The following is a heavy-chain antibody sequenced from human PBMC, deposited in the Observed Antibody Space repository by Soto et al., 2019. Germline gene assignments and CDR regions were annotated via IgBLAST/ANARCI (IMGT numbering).Heavy chain of an antibody. V-gene: IGHV1-18*04. D-gene: IGHD5-18*01. CDR1: GYTFTSYG. CDR3: ARDGRIQLWLENYYYGMDV. Sequence: QVQLVQSGAEVKKPGASVKVSCKASGYTFTSYGISWVRQAPGQGLEWMGWISAYNGNTNYAQKLQGRVTMTTDTTTSTAYMELRSLRSDDTAVYYCARDGRIQLWLENYYYGMDVWGQGTTVTVSS. CDR2: ISAYNGNT. J-gene: IGHJ6*02.